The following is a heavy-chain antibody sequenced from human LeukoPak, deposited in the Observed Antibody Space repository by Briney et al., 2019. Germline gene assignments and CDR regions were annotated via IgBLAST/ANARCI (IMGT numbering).Heavy chain of an antibody. CDR1: GGTFSSYA. V-gene: IGHV1-69*05. Sequence: GASVKVSCKASGGTFSSYAISWVRQAPGQGLEWMGGIIPIFGTANYAQKFQGRVTIITDESTSTAYMELSSLRSEDTAVYYCARASLRYSSSWGFDPWGQGTLVTVSS. D-gene: IGHD6-13*01. CDR2: IIPIFGTA. J-gene: IGHJ5*02. CDR3: ARASLRYSSSWGFDP.